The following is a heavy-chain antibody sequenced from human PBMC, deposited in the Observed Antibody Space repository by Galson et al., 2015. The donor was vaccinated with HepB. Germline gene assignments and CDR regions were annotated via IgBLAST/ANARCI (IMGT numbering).Heavy chain of an antibody. D-gene: IGHD6-13*01. J-gene: IGHJ4*02. V-gene: IGHV1-46*01. CDR3: ARDMMGSSSWKGAGGLGDY. Sequence: SCKASGYTFTSYYMHWVRQAPGQGLEWMGIINPSGGSTSYAQKFQGRVTMTRDTSTSTVYMELSSLRSEDTAVYYCARDMMGSSSWKGAGGLGDYWGQGTLVTVSS. CDR1: GYTFTSYY. CDR2: INPSGGST.